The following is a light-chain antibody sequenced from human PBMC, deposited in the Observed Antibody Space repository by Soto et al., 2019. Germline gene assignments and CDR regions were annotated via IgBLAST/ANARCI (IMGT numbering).Light chain of an antibody. V-gene: IGKV3-15*01. J-gene: IGKJ2*01. CDR1: QRISSN. CDR3: QQYKDWPPYT. Sequence: EILMTQSQATLSFSPGDRATLSCRASQRISSNVAWYQQKPGQAPRLLIYVASTRATGVPARFSGGGSGTEFTLTIRSLKSEDFADYFCQQYKDWPPYTFGQGTKLEIK. CDR2: VAS.